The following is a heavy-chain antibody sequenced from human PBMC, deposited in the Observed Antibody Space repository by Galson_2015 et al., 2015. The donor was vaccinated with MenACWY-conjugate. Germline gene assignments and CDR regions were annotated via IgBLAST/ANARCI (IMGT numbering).Heavy chain of an antibody. CDR3: ARDRGHDYGDFPNWFDP. V-gene: IGHV4-61*01. CDR1: GGSVSSGNYY. D-gene: IGHD4-17*01. J-gene: IGHJ5*02. CDR2: FYYTGNT. Sequence: ETLSLTCTVSGGSVSSGNYYWTWIRQAPGKGLEWIGYFYYTGNTSYNPSLKSRVTISVDTSKNHFSLKLRSVTAADTAVYYCARDRGHDYGDFPNWFDPWGQGTLVTVSS.